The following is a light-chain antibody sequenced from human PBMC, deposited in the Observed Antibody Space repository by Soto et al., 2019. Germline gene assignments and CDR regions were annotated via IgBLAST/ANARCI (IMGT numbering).Light chain of an antibody. CDR3: CSFAGTHTI. V-gene: IGLV2-11*01. CDR2: DVT. J-gene: IGLJ2*01. CDR1: SSDVGGYSH. Sequence: QSVLTQPRSVSVSPGQSVTISCTGSSSDVGGYSHVSWFQQHPGKAPKLMIYDVTNRPSGVPDRFSGSKSGNTASLTISGLQAEDASDYYCCSFAGTHTIFAGGTKVTVL.